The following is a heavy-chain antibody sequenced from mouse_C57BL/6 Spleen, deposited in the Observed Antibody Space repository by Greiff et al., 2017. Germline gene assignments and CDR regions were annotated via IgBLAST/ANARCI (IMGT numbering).Heavy chain of an antibody. CDR3: ARHDYYDYDWDWYFDV. J-gene: IGHJ1*03. Sequence: EVKLVESGGGLVQPGGSLKLSCAASGFTFSDYYMYWVRQTPEKRLEWVAYISNGGGSTYYPDTVKGRFTISRDNAKNTLYLQMSRLKSEDTAMYYCARHDYYDYDWDWYFDVWGTGTTVTVSS. V-gene: IGHV5-12*01. CDR2: ISNGGGST. D-gene: IGHD2-4*01. CDR1: GFTFSDYY.